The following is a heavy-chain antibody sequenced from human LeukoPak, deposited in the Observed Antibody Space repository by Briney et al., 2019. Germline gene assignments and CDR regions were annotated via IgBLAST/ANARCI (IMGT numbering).Heavy chain of an antibody. Sequence: GGSLRLSCTASGFSFGDYSMNWVRPAPGKGLEWVCFIRRETYGGTTQYAASVKGRFTISRDDSKSIAYLQMNSLKTEDTAVYFCTGSFGELSFFDYWGQGTLVTVSS. CDR3: TGSFGELSFFDY. CDR1: GFSFGDYS. CDR2: IRRETYGGTT. D-gene: IGHD3-10*01. J-gene: IGHJ4*02. V-gene: IGHV3-49*04.